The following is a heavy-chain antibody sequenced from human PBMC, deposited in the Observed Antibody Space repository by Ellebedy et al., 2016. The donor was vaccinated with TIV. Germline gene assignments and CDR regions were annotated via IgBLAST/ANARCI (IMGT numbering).Heavy chain of an antibody. D-gene: IGHD6-6*01. V-gene: IGHV3-30*01. Sequence: GESLKISCAASGFPFSSYAIYWVRQPPGEGLEWVAVISYDGRDKYNGDSAKGRFTISRDNSKNTLYLQMNSLRPEDKGIYYCARDGFSSFDLWGRGTVVTVSS. CDR1: GFPFSSYA. CDR3: ARDGFSSFDL. CDR2: ISYDGRDK. J-gene: IGHJ2*01.